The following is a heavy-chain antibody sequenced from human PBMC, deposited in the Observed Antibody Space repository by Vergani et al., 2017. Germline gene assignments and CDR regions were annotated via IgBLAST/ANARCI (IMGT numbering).Heavy chain of an antibody. Sequence: EVQLLESGGGLVQPGGSLRLSCAASGFTFSSYAMSWVRQAPGKGLEWVSAISGSGGSTYYADSVKGRFTISRDNSKNTLYLQMNSLRAEDTAVYYCARIDSGSYYNYYYGMDVWGQGTTVTVSS. V-gene: IGHV3-23*01. CDR3: ARIDSGSYYNYYYGMDV. CDR1: GFTFSSYA. J-gene: IGHJ6*02. CDR2: ISGSGGST. D-gene: IGHD1-26*01.